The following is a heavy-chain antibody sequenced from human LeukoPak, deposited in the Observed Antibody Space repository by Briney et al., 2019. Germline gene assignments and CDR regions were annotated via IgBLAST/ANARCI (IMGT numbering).Heavy chain of an antibody. D-gene: IGHD4-17*01. CDR3: ATSRDYGDQYYFAY. CDR1: GGTFSSYA. CDR2: IIPIFGTA. J-gene: IGHJ4*02. V-gene: IGHV1-69*06. Sequence: SVKVSCKASGGTFSSYAISWVRQAPGQGLEWVGGIIPIFGTANYAQKFQGRVTITADKSTRTAYMELSSLRSEDTAVYYCATSRDYGDQYYFAYWGQGTLVTVSS.